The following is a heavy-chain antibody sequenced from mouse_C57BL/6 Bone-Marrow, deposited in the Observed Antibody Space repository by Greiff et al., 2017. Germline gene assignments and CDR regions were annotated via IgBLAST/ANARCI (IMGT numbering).Heavy chain of an antibody. D-gene: IGHD1-1*01. V-gene: IGHV1-55*01. CDR3: ARREFRGYYGSSLCAY. J-gene: IGHJ3*01. CDR1: GYTFTSYW. CDR2: IYPGSGST. Sequence: QVQLQQPGAELVKPGASVKMSCKASGYTFTSYWITWVKQRPGQGLEWIGDIYPGSGSTNYNEKFKSKATLTVDTSSSTAYMQLSSLTSEDSAVYYCARREFRGYYGSSLCAYWGQGTLVTVSA.